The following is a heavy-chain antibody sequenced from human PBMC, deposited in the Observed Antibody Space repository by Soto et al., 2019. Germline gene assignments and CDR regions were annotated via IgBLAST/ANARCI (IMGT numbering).Heavy chain of an antibody. CDR3: AAVLGRYSSGYYYVDY. V-gene: IGHV4-31*03. CDR1: GGSISSGGYY. Sequence: SETLSLTCTVSGGSISSGGYYWSWICQHPGKGLEWIGYIYYSGSTYYNPSLKSRVTISVDTSKNQFSLKLSSVTAADTAVYYCAAVLGRYSSGYYYVDYWGQGTLVTVSS. CDR2: IYYSGST. D-gene: IGHD3-22*01. J-gene: IGHJ4*02.